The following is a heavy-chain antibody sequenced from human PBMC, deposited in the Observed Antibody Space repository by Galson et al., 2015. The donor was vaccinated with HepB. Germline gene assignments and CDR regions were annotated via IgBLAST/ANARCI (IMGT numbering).Heavy chain of an antibody. CDR1: GYTFTGYY. Sequence: SVKVSCKASGYTFTGYYMHWVRQAPGQGLEWMGRINPNSGGTNYAQKFQGRVTMTRDTSISTAYMELSRLRSDDTAVYYCARDPLSRWYSSGWYSFDYWGQGTLVTVSS. V-gene: IGHV1-2*06. J-gene: IGHJ4*02. D-gene: IGHD6-19*01. CDR2: INPNSGGT. CDR3: ARDPLSRWYSSGWYSFDY.